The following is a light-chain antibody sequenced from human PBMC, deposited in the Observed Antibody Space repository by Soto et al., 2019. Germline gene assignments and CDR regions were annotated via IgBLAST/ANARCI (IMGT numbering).Light chain of an antibody. J-gene: IGKJ4*01. CDR2: DAS. CDR3: QQRSNWPLT. V-gene: IGKV3-11*01. Sequence: ETLMTQSPATLSVSPGERATLXXRASQSVNNNLAWYQQKPGQAPXLLIYDASNRATGIPARFSGSGSGTDFTLTISSLEPEDFAVYYCQQRSNWPLTFGGGTKV. CDR1: QSVNNN.